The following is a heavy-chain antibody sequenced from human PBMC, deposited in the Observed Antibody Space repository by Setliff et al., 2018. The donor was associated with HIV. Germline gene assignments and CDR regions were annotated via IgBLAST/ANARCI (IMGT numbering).Heavy chain of an antibody. V-gene: IGHV4-39*02. CDR1: GASTSDNIYY. Sequence: SETLSLTCSVPGASTSDNIYYWGWIRHSPGKGLGWIASAHYSGAIFYNPSLKSRVTMSVDTSGSRFSLKLTSVTAADTAVYYCARPSFGIGGGANFDSWGRGTLVTVSS. CDR2: AHYSGAI. D-gene: IGHD3-3*01. CDR3: ARPSFGIGGGANFDS. J-gene: IGHJ4*02.